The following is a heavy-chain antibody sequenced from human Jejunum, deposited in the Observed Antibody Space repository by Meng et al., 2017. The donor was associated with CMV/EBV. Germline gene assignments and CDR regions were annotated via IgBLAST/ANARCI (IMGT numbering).Heavy chain of an antibody. CDR1: GFHFSLYW. D-gene: IGHD3-10*01. CDR3: ASPSINAYGLHY. CDR2: INDDGTST. V-gene: IGHV3-74*01. Sequence: CEASGFHFSLYWMHWVRQVPGKGLAWVSRINDDGTSTSYADSVKGRFTVSRDRAKSILYLQMHNLTAEDTAVYYCASPSINAYGLHYWGQGTLVTVSS. J-gene: IGHJ4*02.